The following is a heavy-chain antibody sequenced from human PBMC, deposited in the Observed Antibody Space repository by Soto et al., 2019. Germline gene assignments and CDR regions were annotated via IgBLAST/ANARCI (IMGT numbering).Heavy chain of an antibody. J-gene: IGHJ4*02. V-gene: IGHV1-58*01. Sequence: QKQLVQSGPEVKKPGTSVKVSCKASGFNFATSAVQWVRQARGQGLEWIGWIIVGTVNTNHAQKFRERLTVTRDVSTRTAYLEVRRLLSDDTAVYYCASVGSGLWGQGTLVTVSS. D-gene: IGHD5-12*01. CDR1: GFNFATSA. CDR2: IIVGTVNT. CDR3: ASVGSGL.